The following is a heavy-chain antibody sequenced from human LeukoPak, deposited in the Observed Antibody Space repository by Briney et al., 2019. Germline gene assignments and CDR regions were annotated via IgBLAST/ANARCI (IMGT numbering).Heavy chain of an antibody. Sequence: SETLSLTCAVYGGSFSGYYWSWIRQPPGKGLEWIGEINHSGSTNYNPSLKSRVTISIDTSTNQFSLKLTSVTAADTALYYCAREPRYDNSDSGAFWGQGTVVTVSS. CDR3: AREPRYDNSDSGAF. J-gene: IGHJ3*01. D-gene: IGHD3-22*01. CDR2: INHSGST. V-gene: IGHV4-34*01. CDR1: GGSFSGYY.